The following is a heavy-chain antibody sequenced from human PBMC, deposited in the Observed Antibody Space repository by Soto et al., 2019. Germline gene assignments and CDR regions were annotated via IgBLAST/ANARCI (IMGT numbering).Heavy chain of an antibody. D-gene: IGHD3-22*01. CDR1: GGSIRSYD. V-gene: IGHV4-59*01. CDR3: AGSDSSGYVTGH. Sequence: SETLALTCTVSGGSIRSYDWSWIRQPPGKGLEWIGYIYYSGSTNYNPSLKSRVTISVDTSKNQFSLKLSSVTAADTAVYYCAGSDSSGYVTGHWGQGTLVTVSS. CDR2: IYYSGST. J-gene: IGHJ4*02.